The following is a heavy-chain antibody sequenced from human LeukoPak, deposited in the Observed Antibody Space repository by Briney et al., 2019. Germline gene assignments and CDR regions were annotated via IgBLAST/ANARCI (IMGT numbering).Heavy chain of an antibody. D-gene: IGHD2-2*01. Sequence: GGSLRLSCAASGFTFSDYYISWIRQAPGKGLEWLSYISGSGNTIYYADSVKGRFTISRDNAKQSVYLEMNGLRAEDTAVYYCAKSSYCISSTCYGRAFEIWGQGTMVTVSS. CDR1: GFTFSDYY. J-gene: IGHJ3*02. CDR3: AKSSYCISSTCYGRAFEI. CDR2: ISGSGNTI. V-gene: IGHV3-11*01.